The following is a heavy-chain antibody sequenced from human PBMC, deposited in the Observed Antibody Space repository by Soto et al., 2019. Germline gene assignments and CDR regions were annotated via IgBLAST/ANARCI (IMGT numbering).Heavy chain of an antibody. CDR3: ARFYDSSGYYDAFDI. D-gene: IGHD3-22*01. V-gene: IGHV3-21*01. J-gene: IGHJ3*02. CDR2: ISSSSSYI. CDR1: GFTFSSYS. Sequence: GGSRLSCAASGFTFSSYSMNWVRQAPGKGLEWVSSISSSSSYIYYADSVKGRFTISRDNAKNSLYLQMNSLRAEDTAVYYCARFYDSSGYYDAFDIWGQGTMVTVSS.